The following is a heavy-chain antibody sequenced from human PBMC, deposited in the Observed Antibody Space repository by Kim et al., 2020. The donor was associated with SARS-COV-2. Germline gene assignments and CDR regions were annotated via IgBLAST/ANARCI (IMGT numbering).Heavy chain of an antibody. D-gene: IGHD2-2*01. J-gene: IGHJ4*02. CDR3: ARDPGYCSSTSCYR. Sequence: VDSVKGRFTISRDNAKNSLYLQMNSLRAEDTAVYYCARDPGYCSSTSCYRWGQGTLVTVSS. V-gene: IGHV3-7*01.